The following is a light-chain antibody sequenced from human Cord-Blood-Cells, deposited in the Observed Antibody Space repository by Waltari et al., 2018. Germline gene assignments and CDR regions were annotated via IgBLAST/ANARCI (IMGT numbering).Light chain of an antibody. CDR3: CSYAGSYTYV. J-gene: IGLJ1*01. CDR1: SSDVGGYNY. Sequence: QSALTQPRSVSGSPGQSVTISCTGTSSDVGGYNYVSWYQQHPGKAPKPMIYDVSKRPAGVPDCFSGSKSGNTASLTISGLQAEYEADYYCCSYAGSYTYVFGTGTKVTVL. V-gene: IGLV2-11*01. CDR2: DVS.